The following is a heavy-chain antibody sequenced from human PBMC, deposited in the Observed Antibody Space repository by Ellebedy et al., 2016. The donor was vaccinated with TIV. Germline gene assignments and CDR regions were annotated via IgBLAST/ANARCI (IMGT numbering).Heavy chain of an antibody. CDR3: AGGSGFLFDI. J-gene: IGHJ3*02. CDR1: GFTLSNYW. CDR2: IKQDGREI. D-gene: IGHD3-22*01. V-gene: IGHV3-7*04. Sequence: PGGSLRLSCAASGFTLSNYWMTWVRQAPGKGLEWVANIKQDGREIYYVDSVRGRFAISRDNAKNSLYLQMNSLTAEDTALYYCAGGSGFLFDIWGQGTMVTVS.